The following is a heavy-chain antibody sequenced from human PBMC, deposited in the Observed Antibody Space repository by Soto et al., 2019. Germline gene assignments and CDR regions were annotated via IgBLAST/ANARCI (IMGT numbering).Heavy chain of an antibody. CDR3: ARDPYYYGSGFDS. CDR2: INHGGST. D-gene: IGHD3-10*01. Sequence: SETLSLTCGVYGGSFSPYFWSWIRQPPGKGLEWIGEINHGGSTNYNPSLKSRVTISVDTSKNQLSLKLTSVTAADTAVYYCARDPYYYGSGFDSWGQGTLVTAPQ. J-gene: IGHJ4*02. V-gene: IGHV4-34*01. CDR1: GGSFSPYF.